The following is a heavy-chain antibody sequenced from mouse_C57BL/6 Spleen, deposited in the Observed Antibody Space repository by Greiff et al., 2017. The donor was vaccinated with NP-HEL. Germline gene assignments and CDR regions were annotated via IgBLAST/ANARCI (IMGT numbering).Heavy chain of an antibody. J-gene: IGHJ2*01. CDR2: INPSNGGT. D-gene: IGHD3-2*02. CDR1: GYTFINYW. V-gene: IGHV1-53*01. Sequence: QVQLQQSGTELVKPGASVKLSCKASGYTFINYWMHWVKQRPGQGLEWIGDINPSNGGTNYNEKFKNKATLTADKSSGTAYMQLSSLTSEDSAVYYYARDSGYAFDYWGQGTTLTVSS. CDR3: ARDSGYAFDY.